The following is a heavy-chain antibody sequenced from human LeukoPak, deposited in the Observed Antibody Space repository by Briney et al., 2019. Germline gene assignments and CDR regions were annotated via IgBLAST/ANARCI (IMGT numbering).Heavy chain of an antibody. Sequence: SETLSLTCTVPGGSISSGGYYWSWIRQHPGKGLEWIGYIYYSGSTYYNPSLKSRVALSVDTSKNQFSLKLSSLTAADTAVYYCAKSREEIRGLDAFDIWGQGTMVTVSS. CDR2: IYYSGST. D-gene: IGHD5-24*01. CDR3: AKSREEIRGLDAFDI. V-gene: IGHV4-31*03. J-gene: IGHJ3*02. CDR1: GGSISSGGYY.